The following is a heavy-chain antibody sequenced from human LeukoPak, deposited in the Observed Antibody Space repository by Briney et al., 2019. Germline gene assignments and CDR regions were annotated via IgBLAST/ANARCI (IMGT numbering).Heavy chain of an antibody. V-gene: IGHV4-39*07. D-gene: IGHD4-17*01. CDR1: GFSISSSNYY. CDR3: ARGVTTVDY. Sequence: SETLSLTCTVSGFSISSSNYYWGWIRQPPGKGLEWIGSIYFSGSTYDNPSLKSRVTVSVDTSKNQFSLKLNSVTAADTAVYYCARGVTTVDYWGQGTLVTVSS. CDR2: IYFSGST. J-gene: IGHJ4*02.